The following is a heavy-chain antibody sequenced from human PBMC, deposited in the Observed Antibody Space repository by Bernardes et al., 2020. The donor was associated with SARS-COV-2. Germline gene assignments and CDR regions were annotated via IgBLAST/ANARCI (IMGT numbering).Heavy chain of an antibody. CDR2: ISAYNGNT. Sequence: ASVHVSFKASGYTFTSYGISWVRQAPGQGLEWMGWISAYNGNTNYAQKLHGRVTMTTDTSTSTAYMELRSLRSDDTAVYYCEGDYVQFDPWGQGTLVTVSS. V-gene: IGHV1-18*04. D-gene: IGHD3-10*02. CDR3: EGDYVQFDP. J-gene: IGHJ5*02. CDR1: GYTFTSYG.